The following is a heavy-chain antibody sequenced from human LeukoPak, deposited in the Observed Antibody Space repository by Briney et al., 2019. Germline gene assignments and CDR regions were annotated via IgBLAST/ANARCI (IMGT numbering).Heavy chain of an antibody. CDR2: ISSSGGTI. CDR1: GFTFSDYY. D-gene: IGHD6-13*01. Sequence: GGSLRLSCAASGFTFSDYYMSWIRQAPGKGLEWVSYISSSGGTIYYADSVKGRFTISRDNAKNSLYLQMNSLRAEDTAVYYCARDQAAGTFDYWGQGTLVTVSS. J-gene: IGHJ4*02. V-gene: IGHV3-11*04. CDR3: ARDQAAGTFDY.